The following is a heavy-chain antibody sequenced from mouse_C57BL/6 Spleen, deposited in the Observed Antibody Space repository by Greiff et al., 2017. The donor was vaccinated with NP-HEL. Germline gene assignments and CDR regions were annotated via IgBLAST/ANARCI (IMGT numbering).Heavy chain of an antibody. J-gene: IGHJ1*03. V-gene: IGHV1-15*01. Sequence: VKLQESGAELVRPGASVTLSCKASGYTFTDYEMHWVKQTPVHGLEWIGAIDPETGGTAYNQKFKGKAILTADKSSSTAYMELRSLTSEDSAVYYCTRGVEVPGYFDVWGTGTTVTVSS. D-gene: IGHD5-1*01. CDR1: GYTFTDYE. CDR2: IDPETGGT. CDR3: TRGVEVPGYFDV.